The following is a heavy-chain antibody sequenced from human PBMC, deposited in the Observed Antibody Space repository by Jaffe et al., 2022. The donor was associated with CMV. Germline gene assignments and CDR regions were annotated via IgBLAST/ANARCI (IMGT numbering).Heavy chain of an antibody. J-gene: IGHJ5*02. CDR1: GGSITSSY. D-gene: IGHD2-2*01. CDR3: ARMIVPGAVRRAWFDP. CDR2: IHYSGST. Sequence: QVHLQESGPRLVKPSETLSLTCTVSGGSITSSYWIWIRQPPGKGLEWIGYIHYSGSTHYNTSLKSRATVLVDTSKNQISLRLRAVTAADTAMYYCARMIVPGAVRRAWFDPWGQGALVTVSS. V-gene: IGHV4-59*01.